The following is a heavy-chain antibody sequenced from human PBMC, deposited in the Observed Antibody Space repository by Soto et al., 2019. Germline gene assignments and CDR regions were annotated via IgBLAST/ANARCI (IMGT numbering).Heavy chain of an antibody. CDR3: AGGGVRGVITRTRDYYGMDV. Sequence: GVSLKVSCKGSGYSFTSYWSGWVRKMPGKGLEWMGIIYPGDSDTRYSPSFQGQVTISADKSISTAYLQWSSLKASDTAMYYCAGGGVRGVITRTRDYYGMDVWGQGTTVTVLL. J-gene: IGHJ6*02. D-gene: IGHD3-10*01. V-gene: IGHV5-51*01. CDR2: IYPGDSDT. CDR1: GYSFTSYW.